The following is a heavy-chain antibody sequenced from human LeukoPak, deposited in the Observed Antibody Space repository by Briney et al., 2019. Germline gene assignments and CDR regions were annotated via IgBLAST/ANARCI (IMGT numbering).Heavy chain of an antibody. CDR3: ARGTFCGGDCYSAGFDS. CDR1: GFSFSTHE. J-gene: IGHJ4*01. D-gene: IGHD2-21*02. Sequence: RGSLRLSCAASGFSFSTHEMTWVRQAPGKGLEWISFIDSSGRSKFYADSVRGRFTISRDNAKNSVYLQMSSLRVEDTALYYCARGTFCGGDCYSAGFDSWGNGTLVTVSS. V-gene: IGHV3-48*03. CDR2: IDSSGRSK.